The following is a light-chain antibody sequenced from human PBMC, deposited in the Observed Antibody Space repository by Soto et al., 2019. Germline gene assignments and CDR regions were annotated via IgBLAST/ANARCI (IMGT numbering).Light chain of an antibody. V-gene: IGKV3-15*01. J-gene: IGKJ1*01. CDR1: QSVRSN. CDR3: QHYGYPQWT. Sequence: EIVMTQSPATLSASPGERATLSCRASQSVRSNLAWYQQKPGQAPRLLIYGASTRATGIPARFSGSGSGTEFTLTISRLEPEDFAVYYCQHYGYPQWTFGQGTKVDIK. CDR2: GAS.